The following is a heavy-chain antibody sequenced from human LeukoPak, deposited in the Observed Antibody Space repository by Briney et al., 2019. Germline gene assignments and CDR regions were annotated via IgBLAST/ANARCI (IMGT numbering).Heavy chain of an antibody. J-gene: IGHJ2*01. V-gene: IGHV3-9*01. CDR1: GFTFDDYA. Sequence: GRSLRLSCAASGFTFDDYAMHWVRHAPGTGLEWVSGISYNSDTIAYADSVKGRFTISRDNAKNSLYLQMSSLRAEDTALYYCTRRAARWQFDLWGRATLLTVSS. CDR2: ISYNSDTI. D-gene: IGHD5-24*01. CDR3: TRRAARWQFDL.